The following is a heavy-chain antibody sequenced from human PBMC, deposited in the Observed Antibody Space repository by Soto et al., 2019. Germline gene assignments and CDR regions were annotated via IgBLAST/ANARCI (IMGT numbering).Heavy chain of an antibody. CDR1: GFTFSSYG. V-gene: IGHV3-33*01. CDR2: IWYDGSNK. Sequence: QVQLVESGGGVVQPGRSLRLSCAASGFTFSSYGMHWVRQAPGKGLEWVAVIWYDGSNKYYADSVKGRFTISRDNSKNTLYLQMNSLRAEDTAVYYCARDRPEYYYGSWSSDRDAFDIWGQGTMVTLSS. D-gene: IGHD3-10*01. CDR3: ARDRPEYYYGSWSSDRDAFDI. J-gene: IGHJ3*02.